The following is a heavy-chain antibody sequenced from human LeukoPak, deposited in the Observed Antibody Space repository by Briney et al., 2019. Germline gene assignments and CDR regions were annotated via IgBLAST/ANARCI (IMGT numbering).Heavy chain of an antibody. V-gene: IGHV3-66*01. J-gene: IGHJ4*02. D-gene: IGHD4-17*01. CDR3: ARDSSPYGDYEFDY. CDR1: GFTVSSNY. Sequence: GGSLRLSCAASGFTVSSNYMSWVRQAPGKGLGWVSVIYSGGSTYYADSVKGRFTISRDNSKNTLYLQMNSLRAEDTAVYYCARDSSPYGDYEFDYWGQGTLVTVSS. CDR2: IYSGGST.